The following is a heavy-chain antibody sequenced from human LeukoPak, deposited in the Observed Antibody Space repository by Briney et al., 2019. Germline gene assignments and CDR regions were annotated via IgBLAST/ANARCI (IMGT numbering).Heavy chain of an antibody. CDR3: AKDLVSRGYSSTHDY. Sequence: GGSLRLSCAASGFTFSSYGMHWVRQAPGKGLEWVAFIRYDGSNKYYADSVKGRFTISRDNSKNTLYLQMNSLRAEDTAVYYCAKDLVSRGYSSTHDYWGQGTLVTVSS. CDR2: IRYDGSNK. D-gene: IGHD5-18*01. J-gene: IGHJ4*02. V-gene: IGHV3-30*02. CDR1: GFTFSSYG.